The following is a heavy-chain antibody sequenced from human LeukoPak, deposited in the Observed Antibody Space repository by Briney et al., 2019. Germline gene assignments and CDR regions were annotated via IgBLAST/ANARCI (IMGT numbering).Heavy chain of an antibody. V-gene: IGHV5-51*01. CDR2: IYPDDSNT. CDR3: ARPYYYDSSAYYYYFDY. Sequence: GESLKISCKGSGYSFISYWIGWVRQMPGKGLEWMGIIYPDDSNTTYSPSFQGQVTISVDKSISTAYLQWSSLKASDTAMYYCARPYYYDSSAYYYYFDYWGQGTLVTVSS. J-gene: IGHJ4*02. CDR1: GYSFISYW. D-gene: IGHD3-22*01.